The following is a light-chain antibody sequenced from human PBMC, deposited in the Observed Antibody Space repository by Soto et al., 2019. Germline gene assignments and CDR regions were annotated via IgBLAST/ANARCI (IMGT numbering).Light chain of an antibody. Sequence: QSVLTQPASVSGSPGQSIIISCSGTSSDIGGYNYVSWYQQHPGKAPKLMIYDVTNRPSGVSNRFSGSKSGITASLTISGLEDEDEADYYCCSYTRSSTLVFGGGTKLTVL. J-gene: IGLJ2*01. CDR3: CSYTRSSTLV. CDR2: DVT. CDR1: SSDIGGYNY. V-gene: IGLV2-14*03.